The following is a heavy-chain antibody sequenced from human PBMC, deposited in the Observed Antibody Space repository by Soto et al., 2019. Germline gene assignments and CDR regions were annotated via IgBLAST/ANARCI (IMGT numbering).Heavy chain of an antibody. Sequence: QVQLQESGPGLVKPSETLSLTCTVSSGSVSHDYWSWIRQRPGKGLEWIGYIYYTGSTNYNPSLKSRVTISIDTSKNQFSLKMTSVTAADTAVYYCARDGTYGDSLYYFDSWGQGTLVTVSS. CDR3: ARDGTYGDSLYYFDS. J-gene: IGHJ4*02. D-gene: IGHD4-17*01. CDR1: SGSVSHDY. CDR2: IYYTGST. V-gene: IGHV4-59*02.